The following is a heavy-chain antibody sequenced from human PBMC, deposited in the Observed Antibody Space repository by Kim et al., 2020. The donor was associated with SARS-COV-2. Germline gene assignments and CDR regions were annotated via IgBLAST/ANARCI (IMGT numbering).Heavy chain of an antibody. D-gene: IGHD7-27*01. CDR3: ASFDTGDLDY. CDR1: GYTFTGYY. J-gene: IGHJ4*02. CDR2: INPNRGGT. V-gene: IGHV1-2*06. Sequence: ASVKVSCKASGYTFTGYYMHWVLQAPGQGLEWMGRINPNRGGTNYAQTFQGRVTMTRDTSINTAYMVLTRLRSDDTAVYYCASFDTGDLDYWGQGTLVTV.